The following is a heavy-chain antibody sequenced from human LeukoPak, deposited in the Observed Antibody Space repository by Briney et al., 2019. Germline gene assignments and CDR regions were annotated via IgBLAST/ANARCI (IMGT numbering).Heavy chain of an antibody. CDR2: INHSGST. D-gene: IGHD3-22*01. Sequence: SETLSLTCAVYGGSFSGYYWSWIRQPPGKGLEWIGEINHSGSTNYNPSLKSRVTISVDTSKNQFSLKLSSVTAADTAVYYCARRYGDSSGYYYYYYYMDAWGKGTTVTISS. V-gene: IGHV4-34*01. CDR1: GGSFSGYY. CDR3: ARRYGDSSGYYYYYYYMDA. J-gene: IGHJ6*03.